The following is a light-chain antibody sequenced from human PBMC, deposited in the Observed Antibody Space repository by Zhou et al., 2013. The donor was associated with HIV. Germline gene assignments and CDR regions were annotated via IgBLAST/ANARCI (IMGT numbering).Light chain of an antibody. Sequence: EVVMTQSPDTLSVSPGERVTLSCRASQSVGIHLAWYQQKPGQPPRLLIYGASSRASGIPARFSGGGSGTEFTLTISSLQSEDFAVYYCQQYNNWPPMYTFGQGTKLEIK. V-gene: IGKV3-15*01. CDR2: GAS. CDR3: QQYNNWPPMYT. J-gene: IGKJ2*01. CDR1: QSVGIH.